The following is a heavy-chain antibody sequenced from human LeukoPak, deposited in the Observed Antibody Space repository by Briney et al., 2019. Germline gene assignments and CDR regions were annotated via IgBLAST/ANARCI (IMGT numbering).Heavy chain of an antibody. D-gene: IGHD3-22*01. CDR3: ARLQSRYYDSSGLADF. Sequence: GESLKISFEGSGYSFTRNWIGWVRQMPGKGLEWMGIIYPGDSKTRYSPSFQGRVTISADKSISTVHLQWNSLKASDNAMYYCARLQSRYYDSSGLADFWGQGTLVTVSS. J-gene: IGHJ4*02. V-gene: IGHV5-51*01. CDR1: GYSFTRNW. CDR2: IYPGDSKT.